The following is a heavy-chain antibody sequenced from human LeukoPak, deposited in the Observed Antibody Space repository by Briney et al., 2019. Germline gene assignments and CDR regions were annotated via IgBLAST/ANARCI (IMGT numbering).Heavy chain of an antibody. CDR3: ARQEAGDTPADY. V-gene: IGHV4-39*07. CDR1: GGSISSSSYY. D-gene: IGHD7-27*01. J-gene: IGHJ4*02. Sequence: SETLSLTCTVSGGSISSSSYYWGWIRQPPGKGLEWIGSIYYSGSTYYNPSLKSRVTISVDTSKNQFSLKLSSVTAADTAVYYCARQEAGDTPADYWGQGTLVTVSS. CDR2: IYYSGST.